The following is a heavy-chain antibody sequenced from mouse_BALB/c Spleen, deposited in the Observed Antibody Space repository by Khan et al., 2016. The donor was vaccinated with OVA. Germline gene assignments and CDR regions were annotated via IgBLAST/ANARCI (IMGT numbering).Heavy chain of an antibody. CDR3: AREGAYYRSDGLVSY. D-gene: IGHD2-14*01. Sequence: QVQLKQSGAELARPGASVKMSCKASGYTFTTYTMHWVKQRPGQGLEWIGYINPSNGYTNYNQKIKDKSTLTADKSSSKAYMQLSNLPSDYSAVYYCAREGAYYRSDGLVSYWGQGTLVTVSA. J-gene: IGHJ3*01. CDR1: GYTFTTYT. V-gene: IGHV1-4*01. CDR2: INPSNGYT.